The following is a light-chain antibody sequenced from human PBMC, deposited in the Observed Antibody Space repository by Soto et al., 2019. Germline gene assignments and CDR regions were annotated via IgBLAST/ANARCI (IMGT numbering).Light chain of an antibody. CDR3: HHYNDWPPTWT. V-gene: IGKV3-15*01. Sequence: EIVMTQSPATLSVSPGERATLSCRASQSVSSKLAWYQQKPGQAPRVLTYGASTRATGIPARFSGSGSGTEFTLTISSLQTEDFAVYYCHHYNDWPPTWTFGQGTRVEIK. J-gene: IGKJ1*01. CDR2: GAS. CDR1: QSVSSK.